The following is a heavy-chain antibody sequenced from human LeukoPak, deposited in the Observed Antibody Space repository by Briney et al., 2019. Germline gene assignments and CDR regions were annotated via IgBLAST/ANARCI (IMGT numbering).Heavy chain of an antibody. V-gene: IGHV3-53*01. CDR1: GFTVSSNY. D-gene: IGHD3-22*01. CDR2: IYSGGST. J-gene: IGHJ3*02. CDR3: ARALDSSGYSIDAFDI. Sequence: PGGSLRLSCAASGFTVSSNYMSWVRQAPGKGLEWVSVIYSGGSTYYADSVKGRFTISRDNSKNTLYLQMNSLRAEDTAVYYCARALDSSGYSIDAFDIWGQGTMVTVSS.